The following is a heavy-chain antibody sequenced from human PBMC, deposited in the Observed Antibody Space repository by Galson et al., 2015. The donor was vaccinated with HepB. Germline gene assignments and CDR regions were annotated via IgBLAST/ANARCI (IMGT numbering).Heavy chain of an antibody. CDR3: ARTRMITIFGVVTLGGMDV. CDR1: GGSISSYY. D-gene: IGHD3-3*01. J-gene: IGHJ6*02. V-gene: IGHV4-4*07. CDR2: IYTSGST. Sequence: ETLSLTCTVSGGSISSYYWSWIRQPAGKGLEWIGRIYTSGSTNYNPSLKSRVTMSVDTSKNQFSLKLSSVTAADTAVYYCARTRMITIFGVVTLGGMDVWGQGTTVTVSS.